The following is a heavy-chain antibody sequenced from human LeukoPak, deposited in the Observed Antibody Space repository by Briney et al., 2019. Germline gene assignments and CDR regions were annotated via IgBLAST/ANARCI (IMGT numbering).Heavy chain of an antibody. CDR1: GGSISSGDYY. CDR3: ARDDWNRHAFDI. D-gene: IGHD1-1*01. CDR2: IYYSGST. J-gene: IGHJ3*02. V-gene: IGHV4-30-4*08. Sequence: SETLSLTCTVSGGSISSGDYYWSWIRQPPGKGLEWIGYIYYSGSTYYNPFLKSRVTISVDTSKNQFSLKLSSVTAADTAVYYCARDDWNRHAFDIWGQGTMVTVSS.